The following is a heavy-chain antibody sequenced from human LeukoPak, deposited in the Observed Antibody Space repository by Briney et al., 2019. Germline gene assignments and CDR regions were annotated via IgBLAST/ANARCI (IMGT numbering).Heavy chain of an antibody. V-gene: IGHV3-23*01. Sequence: GGSLRLSCAASGFTFSSYAMSWVRQAPGKGLEWVSASSGSGGSTYYADSVKGRFTISRDNSKNTLYLQMNSLRAEDTAVYYCAKTYYYDFWSGYYRGEDYWGQGTLVTVSS. J-gene: IGHJ4*02. CDR2: SSGSGGST. CDR1: GFTFSSYA. D-gene: IGHD3-3*01. CDR3: AKTYYYDFWSGYYRGEDY.